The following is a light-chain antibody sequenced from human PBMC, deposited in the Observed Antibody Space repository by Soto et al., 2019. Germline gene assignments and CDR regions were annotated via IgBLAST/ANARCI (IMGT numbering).Light chain of an antibody. CDR1: QSLTSTY. J-gene: IGKJ2*01. V-gene: IGKV3-20*01. Sequence: EIVLTQSPGTLSLSPGERATLSCRASQSLTSTYLAWYQQKPGQAPRLLIYGASSRATGIPDRFSGSGSGTDFTLTISRLEPEDFAVYYCQHYESSPPSYTFGQGTKLEI. CDR3: QHYESSPPSYT. CDR2: GAS.